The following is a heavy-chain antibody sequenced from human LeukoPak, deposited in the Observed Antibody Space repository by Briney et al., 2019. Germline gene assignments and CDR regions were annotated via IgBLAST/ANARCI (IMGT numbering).Heavy chain of an antibody. CDR1: GFYVISNY. Sequence: PGGSLRLSCAASGFYVISNYMSWVRQAPGKGLEWVSVLYSGGYTDYTDSVKGRFTISRDNSKNTLYLQMTRLRADDTAVYYCAKDGAVGGAIDYWGQGTLVTVSS. J-gene: IGHJ4*02. D-gene: IGHD1-26*01. CDR2: LYSGGYT. CDR3: AKDGAVGGAIDY. V-gene: IGHV3-53*01.